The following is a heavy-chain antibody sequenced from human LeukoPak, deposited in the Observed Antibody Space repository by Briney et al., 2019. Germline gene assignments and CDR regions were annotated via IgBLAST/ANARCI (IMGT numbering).Heavy chain of an antibody. CDR1: GYTFTSYG. D-gene: IGHD3-3*01. Sequence: ASVKVSCKASGYTFTSYGISWVRQAPGQGLECMGWISAYNGNTNYAQKLQGRVTMTTDTSTSTAYMELRSVRSDDTAVYYCARDSPNFWSGYYTGHDPWGQGTLVTVSS. CDR2: ISAYNGNT. V-gene: IGHV1-18*01. J-gene: IGHJ5*02. CDR3: ARDSPNFWSGYYTGHDP.